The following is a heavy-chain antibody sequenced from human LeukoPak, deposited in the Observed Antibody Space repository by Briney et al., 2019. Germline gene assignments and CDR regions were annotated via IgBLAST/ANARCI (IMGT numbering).Heavy chain of an antibody. J-gene: IGHJ4*02. CDR3: ATVPLRSRWPYYFDY. CDR2: VIPIHGIT. V-gene: IGHV1-69*10. CDR1: GVTFNNYA. Sequence: SVKVSCKASGVTFNNYAMTWVRQAPGQGLEWLGGVIPIHGITNYAQEFQARVKITADRSTTTAYMEVSSLRSEDTAMYYCATVPLRSRWPYYFDYWGQGTLVTVSS. D-gene: IGHD2-15*01.